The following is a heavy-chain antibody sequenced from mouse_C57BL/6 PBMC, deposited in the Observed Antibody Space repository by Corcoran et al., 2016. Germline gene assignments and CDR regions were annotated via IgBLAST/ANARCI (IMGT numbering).Heavy chain of an antibody. J-gene: IGHJ2*01. CDR2: INTYSGVP. CDR3: AREGALELFFDY. CDR1: GYTFTTYG. Sequence: QIQLVQSGPELKKPGETVKISCKASGYTFTTYGMSWVKQAPGKGLKWMGWINTYSGVPTYADDFKGRFAFSLETSASTAYLQINNLKNEDTATYFCAREGALELFFDYWGQGTTLTVSS. V-gene: IGHV9-3*01.